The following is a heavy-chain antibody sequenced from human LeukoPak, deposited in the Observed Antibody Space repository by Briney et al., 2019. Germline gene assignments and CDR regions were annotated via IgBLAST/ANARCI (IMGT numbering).Heavy chain of an antibody. J-gene: IGHJ4*02. Sequence: GGSLRLSCAASGFTFENYWMSWVRQAPGKGPEWVANIKQDGSVEHYLDSVKGRFTISRDNAKNSLILQMNSLRAEDTAVYYCARWAGVTDYWGQGALVTVSS. D-gene: IGHD5-18*01. CDR3: ARWAGVTDY. CDR2: IKQDGSVE. V-gene: IGHV3-7*01. CDR1: GFTFENYW.